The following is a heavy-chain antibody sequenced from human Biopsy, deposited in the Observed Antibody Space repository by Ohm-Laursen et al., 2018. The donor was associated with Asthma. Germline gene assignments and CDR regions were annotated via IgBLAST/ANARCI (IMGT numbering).Heavy chain of an antibody. V-gene: IGHV3-23*01. Sequence: SLRLSCAASGFTFRAHAMSWVRQAPGKGLEWVSTISGNSGITYYADSVKGRFTISRDNSQNTLYLHMDSLSAEDTAVYYCAKDRSGTWYGFDYWGQGTLVTVFS. D-gene: IGHD6-13*01. CDR2: ISGNSGIT. J-gene: IGHJ4*02. CDR3: AKDRSGTWYGFDY. CDR1: GFTFRAHA.